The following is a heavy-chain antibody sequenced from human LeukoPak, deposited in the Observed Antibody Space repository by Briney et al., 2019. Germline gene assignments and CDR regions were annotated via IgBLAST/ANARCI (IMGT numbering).Heavy chain of an antibody. J-gene: IGHJ5*02. Sequence: SETLSLTCTVSGGSISSYYWSWVRQPPGKGLERIGYIYYSGSTNYNPSLKSRVTISVDTSKNQFSLKLSSVTAADTAVYYCARDGNPTDWFDPWGQGTLVTVSS. V-gene: IGHV4-59*01. D-gene: IGHD2/OR15-2a*01. CDR3: ARDGNPTDWFDP. CDR2: IYYSGST. CDR1: GGSISSYY.